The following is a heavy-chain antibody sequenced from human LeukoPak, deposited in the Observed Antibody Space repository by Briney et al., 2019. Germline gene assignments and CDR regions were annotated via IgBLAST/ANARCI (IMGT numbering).Heavy chain of an antibody. D-gene: IGHD2-15*01. CDR3: TRTCSTGACSSSRPEHYFDY. J-gene: IGHJ4*02. V-gene: IGHV1-2*02. Sequence: ASVKVSCKASAYTFTDNYIHWVRQAPGQGLEWMGWINPHSGGTNYAQKFQDRVTVTGDTSLSTAYMDLSSLTSDDTDVYYCTRTCSTGACSSSRPEHYFDYWGQGTLVTVSS. CDR1: AYTFTDNY. CDR2: INPHSGGT.